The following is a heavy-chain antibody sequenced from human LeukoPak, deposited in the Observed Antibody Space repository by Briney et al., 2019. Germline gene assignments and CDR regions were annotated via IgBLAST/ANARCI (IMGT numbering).Heavy chain of an antibody. CDR1: GGSISSYY. V-gene: IGHV4-4*07. CDR3: AIEDAPPYMHV. Sequence: KPSVTLSLTCTVAGGSISSYYWSWIRQPAGKGLEWIGRIYTSGSTNYNPSLKSRVTMSVDTSKNQFSLKLSSVTAADTAVYYCAIEDAPPYMHVWAKGTTVTVSS. J-gene: IGHJ6*03. D-gene: IGHD2-2*01. CDR2: IYTSGST.